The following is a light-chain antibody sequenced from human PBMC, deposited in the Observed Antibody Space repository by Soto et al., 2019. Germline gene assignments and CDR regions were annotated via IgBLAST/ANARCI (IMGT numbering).Light chain of an antibody. CDR1: QSISGW. V-gene: IGKV1-5*03. J-gene: IGKJ4*02. CDR3: QQYGDYPRT. Sequence: DIQMTQSPSTLSAFVGDRVTITCRASQSISGWLAWYQQKPGKAPKLLIYKASSIKSGVPARLSGSGSGTEFTLTISSLQPDDFATYYCQQYGDYPRTFGGGTKVEIK. CDR2: KAS.